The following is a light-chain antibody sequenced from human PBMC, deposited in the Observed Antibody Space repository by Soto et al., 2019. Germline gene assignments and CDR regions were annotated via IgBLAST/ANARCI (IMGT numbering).Light chain of an antibody. J-gene: IGKJ1*01. CDR1: QSVSSSY. CDR3: QQYGSSPQRT. CDR2: GAS. Sequence: EIVLTQSPGTLSLSPGERATLSCRASQSVSSSYLAWYQQKPGQAPRLLIYGASSRATGIPDRFSCSGSGTDFTLTISRLEPEDFAVYYCQQYGSSPQRTFGQGTKVEIK. V-gene: IGKV3-20*01.